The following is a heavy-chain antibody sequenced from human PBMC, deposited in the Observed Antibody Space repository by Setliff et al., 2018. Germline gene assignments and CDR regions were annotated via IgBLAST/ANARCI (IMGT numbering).Heavy chain of an antibody. CDR2: VYSTGST. Sequence: SETLSLTCNVSGASISSGSHYWSWIRQSAGEKPTWIGHVYSTGSTNYNPSFESRVSISVDKSNNQFSLKMTSVTAADTAMYYCVRDRYGRNSDGSGVYNWFDSWGQGILVTGSS. D-gene: IGHD2-15*01. J-gene: IGHJ5*01. CDR1: GASISSGSHY. V-gene: IGHV4-61*09. CDR3: VRDRYGRNSDGSGVYNWFDS.